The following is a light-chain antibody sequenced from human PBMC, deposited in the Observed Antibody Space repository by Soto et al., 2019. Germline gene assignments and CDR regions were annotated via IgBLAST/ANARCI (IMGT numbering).Light chain of an antibody. Sequence: EIVMTQSPATLSLSPGERATLSCRASQSVSSNVAWYQQIPGQTPRLLIYGASTGATGIPVRFSGSGSGTEFTLTISSLQSEDFAVYYCHQYDDGPYTFGQGTKVDIK. CDR3: HQYDDGPYT. CDR2: GAS. CDR1: QSVSSN. J-gene: IGKJ2*01. V-gene: IGKV3-15*01.